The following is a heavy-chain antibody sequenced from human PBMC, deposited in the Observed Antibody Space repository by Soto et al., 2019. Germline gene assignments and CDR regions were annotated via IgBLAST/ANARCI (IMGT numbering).Heavy chain of an antibody. CDR2: INAYNGNT. D-gene: IGHD3-16*01. CDR3: AMVDVYVTPSPQDV. J-gene: IGHJ6*02. CDR1: GYSFTRYG. Sequence: QVQLVQSGAEVKNPGASVKVSCKASGYSFTRYGIGWARQAPGQGLEWMGWINAYNGNTNYGQNLQGRLTLTTDTSTTTAYMELRSLRSNDTAIYYCAMVDVYVTPSPQDVWGQGTTVTVSS. V-gene: IGHV1-18*01.